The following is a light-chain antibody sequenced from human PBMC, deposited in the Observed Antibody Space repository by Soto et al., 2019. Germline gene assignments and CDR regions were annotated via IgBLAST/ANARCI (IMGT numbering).Light chain of an antibody. CDR1: KLGDKY. V-gene: IGLV3-1*01. J-gene: IGLJ2*01. CDR3: QAWDSSTAV. Sequence: SYELTQPPSVSVSPGQTASITCSGDKLGDKYACWYQQKPGQSPVLVMYQDRKRPSGIPERFSGSNSGNTATLTISGTQAMDEADYYCQAWDSSTAVFGGGTKLTVL. CDR2: QDR.